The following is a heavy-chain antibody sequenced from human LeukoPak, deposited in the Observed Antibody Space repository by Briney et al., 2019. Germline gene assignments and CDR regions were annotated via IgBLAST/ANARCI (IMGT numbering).Heavy chain of an antibody. Sequence: ASVKVSCKASGYTFTSYGISWVRQAPGQGLEWMGWISAYNGNTNYAQKLQGRVTMTTDTSTSTAYMELRSLRSDDTAVYYCAREGHDYSDYVPLDYWGQGTLVTVSS. V-gene: IGHV1-18*01. CDR1: GYTFTSYG. J-gene: IGHJ4*02. CDR3: AREGHDYSDYVPLDY. CDR2: ISAYNGNT. D-gene: IGHD4-11*01.